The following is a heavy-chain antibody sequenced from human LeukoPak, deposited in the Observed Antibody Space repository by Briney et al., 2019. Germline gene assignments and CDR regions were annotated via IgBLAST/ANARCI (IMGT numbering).Heavy chain of an antibody. CDR3: ATSEGPSPYDFSGVR. J-gene: IGHJ4*02. V-gene: IGHV1-69*01. D-gene: IGHD3-3*01. CDR2: IPIFGTA. Sequence: IPIFGTANYAQKFQGRVTITADESTSTAYMELSSLRSEDTAVYYCATSEGPSPYDFSGVRWGQGTLVTVSS.